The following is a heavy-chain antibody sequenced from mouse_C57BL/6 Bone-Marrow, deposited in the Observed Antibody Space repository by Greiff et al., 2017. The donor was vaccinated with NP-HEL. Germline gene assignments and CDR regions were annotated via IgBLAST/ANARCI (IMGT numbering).Heavy chain of an antibody. D-gene: IGHD1-2*01. CDR2: IHPNSGST. V-gene: IGHV1-64*01. CDR1: GYTFTSYW. CDR3: ARGGLLSITTGAMDY. J-gene: IGHJ4*01. Sequence: QVQLQQPGAELVKPGASVKLSCKASGYTFTSYWMHWVKQRPGQGLEWIGMIHPNSGSTNYNEKFKSKATLTVDKSSSTAYMQLSSLTSEDSAVYYCARGGLLSITTGAMDYWGQGTSVTVSS.